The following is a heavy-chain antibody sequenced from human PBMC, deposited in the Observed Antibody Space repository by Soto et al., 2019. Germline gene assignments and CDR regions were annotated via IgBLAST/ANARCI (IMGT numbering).Heavy chain of an antibody. V-gene: IGHV3-30*18. D-gene: IGHD5-18*01. Sequence: GGSLRLSCAASGFTFSSYGMHWVRQAPGKGLEWVAVISYDGSNKYYADSVKGRFTISRDNSKNTLYLQMNSLRAEDTAVYYCAKSGYSYGYHYYYGMDFRGQGSTVTVSS. J-gene: IGHJ6*02. CDR1: GFTFSSYG. CDR3: AKSGYSYGYHYYYGMDF. CDR2: ISYDGSNK.